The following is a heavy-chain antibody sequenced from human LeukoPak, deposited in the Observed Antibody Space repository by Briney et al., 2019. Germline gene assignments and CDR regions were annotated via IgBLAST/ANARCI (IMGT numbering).Heavy chain of an antibody. CDR3: ARDDAGYSSGWYWVY. CDR2: ISSSGSII. V-gene: IGHV3-48*03. D-gene: IGHD6-19*01. CDR1: GSTFSGYE. Sequence: GGSLRLSCAASGSTFSGYEMNWVRQAPGKGLEWVSYISSSGSIIYYADSVKGRFTISRDNAKNSLYLQMNSLRAEDTAVYYCARDDAGYSSGWYWVYWGQGTLVTVSS. J-gene: IGHJ4*02.